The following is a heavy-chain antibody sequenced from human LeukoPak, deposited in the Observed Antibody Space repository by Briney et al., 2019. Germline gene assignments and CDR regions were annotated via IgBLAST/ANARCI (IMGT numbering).Heavy chain of an antibody. CDR2: ISAYNGNT. Sequence: ASVKVSCKASGYTFTSYGISWVRQAPGQGLEWMGWISAYNGNTNYAQKLQGRGTITTDTSTSTAYMALRSLRSHDTAVYYCARDLLLAPNPVVTPRFDYWGQGTLVTVSS. D-gene: IGHD4-23*01. CDR3: ARDLLLAPNPVVTPRFDY. CDR1: GYTFTSYG. V-gene: IGHV1-18*01. J-gene: IGHJ4*02.